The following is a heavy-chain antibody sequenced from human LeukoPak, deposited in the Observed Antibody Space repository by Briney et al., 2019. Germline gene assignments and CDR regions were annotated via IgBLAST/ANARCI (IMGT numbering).Heavy chain of an antibody. D-gene: IGHD4-17*01. CDR1: GYTFTSYG. CDR3: ARDYGDYVGYNWFDP. Sequence: ASVKVSCKASGYTFTSYGISWVRQAPGQGLEWMGWTSAYNGNTNYAQKLQGRVTMTTDTSTSTAYMELRSLRSDDTAVYYCARDYGDYVGYNWFDPWGQGTLVTVSS. CDR2: TSAYNGNT. V-gene: IGHV1-18*01. J-gene: IGHJ5*02.